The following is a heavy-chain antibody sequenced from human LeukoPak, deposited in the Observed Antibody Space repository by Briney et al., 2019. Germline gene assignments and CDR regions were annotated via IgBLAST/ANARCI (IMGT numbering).Heavy chain of an antibody. CDR1: GFTFSDYY. V-gene: IGHV3-11*04. CDR3: ARPGARELPPYYFDC. J-gene: IGHJ4*02. D-gene: IGHD1-26*01. Sequence: GGSLRLSCAASGFTFSDYYMSWIRQAPGKGLEWVSYISSSGSTIYYADSVKGRFTISRDNAKNSLYLQMNSLTAEDTAVYYCARPGARELPPYYFDCWGQGTLVTVSS. CDR2: ISSSGSTI.